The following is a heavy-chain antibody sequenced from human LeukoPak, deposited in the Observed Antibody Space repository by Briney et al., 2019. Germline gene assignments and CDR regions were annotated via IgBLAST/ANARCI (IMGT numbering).Heavy chain of an antibody. CDR2: ISPSGGTT. CDR1: GIIFSNYG. CDR3: ARDWGAWELDY. Sequence: GGSLRLSCGASGIIFSNYGMNWVRQAPTKRLEWVSGISPSGGTTYYADSLKGRFSISRDNDKNSLHLQMNSLRAEDTAVYYCARDWGAWELDYWGQGTLVTVSS. D-gene: IGHD1-26*01. J-gene: IGHJ4*02. V-gene: IGHV3-48*04.